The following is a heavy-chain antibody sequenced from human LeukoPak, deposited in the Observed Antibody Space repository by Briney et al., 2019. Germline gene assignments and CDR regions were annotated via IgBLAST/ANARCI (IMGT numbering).Heavy chain of an antibody. CDR1: GDSTSSGDYF. CDR2: IYYSGTT. Sequence: SETLSLTCTVSGDSTSSGDYFWSWIRQPPGGGLEWVGYIYYSGTTYCNPSLKSRVTISVDTSKNQFSLNLTSVTAQDTAVYYCARETMAGHLDYWGQGNLVTVSS. V-gene: IGHV4-30-4*01. J-gene: IGHJ4*02. D-gene: IGHD6-19*01. CDR3: ARETMAGHLDY.